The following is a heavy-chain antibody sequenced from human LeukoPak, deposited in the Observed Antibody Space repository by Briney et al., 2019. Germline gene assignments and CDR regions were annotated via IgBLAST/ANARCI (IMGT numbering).Heavy chain of an antibody. J-gene: IGHJ4*02. D-gene: IGHD2-15*01. CDR1: GFTFSSYG. V-gene: IGHV3-23*01. CDR3: ARLVCTAGSCYGYLVFDN. CDR2: ISGSGGST. Sequence: GGSLRLSCAASGFTFSSYGMSWVRQAPGKGLEWVSAISGSGGSTYYADSVKGRFTISRDNSKNTLYLQMNSPRADDTAVYYCARLVCTAGSCYGYLVFDNWGQGTLVTVSS.